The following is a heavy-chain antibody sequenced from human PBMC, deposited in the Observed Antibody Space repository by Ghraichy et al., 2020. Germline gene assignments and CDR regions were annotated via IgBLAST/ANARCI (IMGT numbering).Heavy chain of an antibody. CDR1: GYTFTGYY. CDR3: ARASDDSSGYPPGY. CDR2: INPNSGGT. J-gene: IGHJ4*02. V-gene: IGHV1-2*04. D-gene: IGHD3-22*01. Sequence: ASVKVSCKASGYTFTGYYMHWVRQAPGQGLEWMGWINPNSGGTNYAQKFQGWVTMTRDTSISTAYMELSRLRSDNTAVYYCARASDDSSGYPPGYWGQGTLVTVSS.